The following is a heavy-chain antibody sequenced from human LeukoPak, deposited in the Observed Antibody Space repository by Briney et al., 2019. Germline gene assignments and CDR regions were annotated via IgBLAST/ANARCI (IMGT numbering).Heavy chain of an antibody. Sequence: GGSLRLSCAASGFTFSSYTMNWVGQSAGKGLEWVSIIYSGGNAFYADSGKGRFTISRHHSKTLYLQMDSLRPDDTAVYYCASDSFGGPLEYWGQGALVTVAS. V-gene: IGHV3-53*01. CDR3: ASDSFGGPLEY. CDR2: IYSGGNA. D-gene: IGHD3-16*01. J-gene: IGHJ4*02. CDR1: GFTFSSYT.